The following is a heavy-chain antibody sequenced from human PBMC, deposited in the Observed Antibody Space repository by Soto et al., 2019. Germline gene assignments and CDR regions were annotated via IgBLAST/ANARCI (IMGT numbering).Heavy chain of an antibody. V-gene: IGHV2-5*02. D-gene: IGHD1-26*01. Sequence: QITLKESGPTLVKPTQTLTLTCTFSGFSLSTSGVGVGWIRQPPGKALEWLALIYGDDDKRYSPSLKSRLTTTQDTSKNQVVLTMTNMDPVDTATYYCAHRRGGSYWVDYWAQETLVTVSP. CDR3: AHRRGGSYWVDY. J-gene: IGHJ4*02. CDR1: GFSLSTSGVG. CDR2: IYGDDDK.